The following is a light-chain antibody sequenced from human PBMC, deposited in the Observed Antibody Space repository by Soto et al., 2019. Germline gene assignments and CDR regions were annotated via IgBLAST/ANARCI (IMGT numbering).Light chain of an antibody. J-gene: IGKJ1*01. CDR2: LGS. Sequence: DIVMTQSPLSLSVTPGEPASISCRSSQRLLHSDGYNYVDWYLQKPGQSPQVLIYLGSHRASGVPDRLSGSGSGTDFTLKISRVEAEDVGVYFCMQALATVWTVAQGTKVEI. CDR3: MQALATVWT. CDR1: QRLLHSDGYNY. V-gene: IGKV2-28*01.